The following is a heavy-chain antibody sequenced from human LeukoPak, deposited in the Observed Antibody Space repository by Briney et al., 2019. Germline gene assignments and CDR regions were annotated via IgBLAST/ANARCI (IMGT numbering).Heavy chain of an antibody. CDR2: ISYDGSNK. CDR1: GFTFSSYG. Sequence: GGSLRLSCAASGFTFSSYGMTWVRQAPGKGLEWVAVISYDGSNKYYADSVKGRFTISRDNSKNTLYLQMNSLRAEDTAVYYCARDRSLAVAAVYYYYMDVWGKGTTVTVSS. V-gene: IGHV3-30*03. J-gene: IGHJ6*03. CDR3: ARDRSLAVAAVYYYYMDV. D-gene: IGHD2-15*01.